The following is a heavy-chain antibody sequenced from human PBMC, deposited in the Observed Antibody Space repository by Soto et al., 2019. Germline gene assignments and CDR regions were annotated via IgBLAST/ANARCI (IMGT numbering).Heavy chain of an antibody. V-gene: IGHV4-59*01. CDR1: GGSISSYC. J-gene: IGHJ6*03. D-gene: IGHD6-6*01. CDR2: IYYSGST. CDR3: ARNSSSSFIVRKPYCYYYMDV. Sequence: PSETLSLTCTVSGGSISSYCWSWIRQPPGKGLEWIGYIYYSGSTNYNPSLKSRVTISVDTSKNQFSLKLSSVTAADAAVYYCARNSSSSFIVRKPYCYYYMDVWGKGTTVTVSS.